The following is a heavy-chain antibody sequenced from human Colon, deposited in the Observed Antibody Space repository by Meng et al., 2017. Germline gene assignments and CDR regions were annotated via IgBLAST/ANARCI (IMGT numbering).Heavy chain of an antibody. CDR1: GDSIRSAGSS. D-gene: IGHD5-18*01. J-gene: IGHJ4*02. CDR2: IYQSGRS. V-gene: IGHV4-30-2*01. CDR3: ARSTPLVAGGFDS. Sequence: LQLRESGSRLVKPSQTLSLTCAVSGDSIRSAGSSWTWLRQTPGKGLEWIGYIYQSGRSNYNPSLKSRLSIFLDESRSQFSLNLTSVTDADTAVYYCARSTPLVAGGFDSWGQGTLVTVSS.